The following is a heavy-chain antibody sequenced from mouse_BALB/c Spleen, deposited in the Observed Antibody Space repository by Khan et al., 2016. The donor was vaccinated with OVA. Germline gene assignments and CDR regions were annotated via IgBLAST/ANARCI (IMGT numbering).Heavy chain of an antibody. D-gene: IGHD2-1*01. CDR2: INPHIGET. Sequence: VPLQPSGPELVRPGASVKISCKASGYSFPGYFMNWVMQSHGKSLEWIGRINPHIGETFYNQRFKDKATLTVDESSSTAHMERRSLASEDSAGYYCTRIYRRDFDYWGQGTTLTVAS. V-gene: IGHV1-20*02. J-gene: IGHJ2*01. CDR1: GYSFPGYF. CDR3: TRIYRRDFDY.